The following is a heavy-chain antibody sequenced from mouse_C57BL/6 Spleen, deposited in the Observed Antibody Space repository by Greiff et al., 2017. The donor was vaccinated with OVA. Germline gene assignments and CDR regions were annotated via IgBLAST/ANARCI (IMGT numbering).Heavy chain of an antibody. CDR1: GYTFTSYW. CDR2: IYPSDSET. Sequence: QVQLQQPGAELVRPGSSVKLSCKASGYTFTSYWLDWVKQRPGQGLEWIGNIYPSDSETHYNQKFKDKATLTVDKSSSTAYMQLSSLTSEDSAVYYCARLLENFDYWGQGTTLTVSS. V-gene: IGHV1-61*01. CDR3: ARLLENFDY. J-gene: IGHJ2*01.